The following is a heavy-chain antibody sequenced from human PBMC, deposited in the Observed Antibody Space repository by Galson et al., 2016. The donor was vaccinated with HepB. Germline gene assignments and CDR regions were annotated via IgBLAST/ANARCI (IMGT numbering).Heavy chain of an antibody. Sequence: ETLSLPCTVSGDSITTYYWSWIRQPPGKGLEWIAYIYYDGSTNYNPPLKSRATISEDTSKNKFSLRLSSVTAADTAVYYCASQSTSGTYHGRFDNWGQGIQVTVSS. V-gene: IGHV4-59*01. CDR3: ASQSTSGTYHGRFDN. D-gene: IGHD1-26*01. J-gene: IGHJ4*02. CDR2: IYYDGST. CDR1: GDSITTYY.